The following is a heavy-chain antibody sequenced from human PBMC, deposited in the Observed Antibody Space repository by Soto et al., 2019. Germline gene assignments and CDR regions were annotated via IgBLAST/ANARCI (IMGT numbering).Heavy chain of an antibody. V-gene: IGHV3-21*01. CDR3: ARDRLGYYGSGHDAFDI. CDR2: ISSSSSYI. D-gene: IGHD3-10*01. Sequence: GGSLRLSCAASGFTFSSYSMNWVRQAPGKGLEWVSSISSSSSYIYYADSVKGRFTISRDNAKNSLYLQMNSLRAEDTAVYYCARDRLGYYGSGHDAFDIWGQGTMVT. CDR1: GFTFSSYS. J-gene: IGHJ3*02.